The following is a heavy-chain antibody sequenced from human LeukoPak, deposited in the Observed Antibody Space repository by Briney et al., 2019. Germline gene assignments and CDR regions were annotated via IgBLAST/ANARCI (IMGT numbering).Heavy chain of an antibody. D-gene: IGHD3-10*01. CDR3: ARDQDYYGSGSYSDY. CDR2: ISYDGSNK. J-gene: IGHJ4*02. CDR1: GXTFSNYG. V-gene: IGHV3-30*03. Sequence: GGPLRLSCAASGXTFSNYGMHWVRQAPGKGQEWVALISYDGSNKYFADSVKGRFTISRDNSKNTLYLQMNSLRAEDTAVYYCARDQDYYGSGSYSDYWGQGTLVTVSS.